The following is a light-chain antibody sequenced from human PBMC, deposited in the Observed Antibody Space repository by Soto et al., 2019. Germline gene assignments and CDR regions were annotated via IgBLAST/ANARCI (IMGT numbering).Light chain of an antibody. V-gene: IGKV1-39*01. J-gene: IGKJ1*01. CDR2: AAS. CDR1: RTISSY. Sequence: DIQMTQSPSSLSASLGDRVTITCRASRTISSYLNWYQQKPGKAPNLLIYAASTLQSGVPSRFSGSGSGTNFTLTISSLQPEDFATYYCQQRYSTLGSFGQGTKVDMK. CDR3: QQRYSTLGS.